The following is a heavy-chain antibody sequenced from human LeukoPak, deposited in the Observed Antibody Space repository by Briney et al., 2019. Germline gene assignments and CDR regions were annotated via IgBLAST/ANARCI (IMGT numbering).Heavy chain of an antibody. CDR1: GFTFSSYA. J-gene: IGHJ4*02. Sequence: PGRSLRLSCAASGFTFSSYAMHWVRQAPGKGLEWVSGISWNSGSIGYADSVKGRFTISRDNAKNSLYLQMNSLRAEDTALYYCAKDIESGGYGSGSYTYFDYWGQGTLVTVSS. V-gene: IGHV3-9*01. CDR2: ISWNSGSI. D-gene: IGHD3-10*01. CDR3: AKDIESGGYGSGSYTYFDY.